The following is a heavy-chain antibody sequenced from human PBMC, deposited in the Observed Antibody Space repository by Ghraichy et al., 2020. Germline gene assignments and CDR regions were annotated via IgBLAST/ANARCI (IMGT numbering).Heavy chain of an antibody. J-gene: IGHJ4*02. CDR2: ISSSSSYI. V-gene: IGHV3-21*01. CDR1: GFTFSSYS. CDR3: ARDRWFLEWLSPRYYFDY. Sequence: GESLRLSCAASGFTFSSYSMNWVRQAPGKGLEWVSSISSSSSYIYYADSVKGRFTISRDNAKNSLYLQMNSLRAEDTAVYYCARDRWFLEWLSPRYYFDYWGQGTLVTVSS. D-gene: IGHD3-3*01.